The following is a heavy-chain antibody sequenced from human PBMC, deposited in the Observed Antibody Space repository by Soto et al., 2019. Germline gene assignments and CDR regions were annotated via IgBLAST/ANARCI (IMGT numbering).Heavy chain of an antibody. CDR1: RCTFTSHY. V-gene: IGHV1-46*01. J-gene: IGHJ5*02. D-gene: IGHD2-2*01. CDR2: ITPSGGST. CDR3: ARDGIVLVPAAMTNWFDP. Sequence: VNVSSKGCRCTFTSHYRHWLQQAPAQGLEWMGIITPSGGSTSYAQKFQGRVTMTRDTSTSTVYMELSSLRSEDTAVYYCARDGIVLVPAAMTNWFDPWGQGTLVTSP.